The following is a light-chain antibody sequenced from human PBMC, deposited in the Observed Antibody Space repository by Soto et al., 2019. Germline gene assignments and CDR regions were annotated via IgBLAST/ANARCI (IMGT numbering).Light chain of an antibody. CDR2: PPS. CDR3: QHSYSTPIT. J-gene: IGKJ5*01. CDR1: QSISTF. Sequence: DIQMTQSPSSLSASVGDRVTITCRASQSISTFLNWYQQKPGRAPKLLIYPPSTLQSGVPSRFSGSGSGTDFTLTISSLQPEDFATYFCQHSYSTPITFGQGTRLEI. V-gene: IGKV1-39*01.